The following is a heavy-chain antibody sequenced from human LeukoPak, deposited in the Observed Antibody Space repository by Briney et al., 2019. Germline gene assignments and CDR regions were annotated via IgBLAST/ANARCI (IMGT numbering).Heavy chain of an antibody. CDR1: GYTFTSYY. Sequence: ASVKVSCKASGYTFTSYYMHWVRQAPGQGLEWMGIINPSGGSTSYAQKFQGRVTMTRDTSTSTVYVELSSLRSEDTAVYYCARDLFRRRPPAAIAGNPDKNWFDPWGQGTLVTVSS. V-gene: IGHV1-46*03. D-gene: IGHD2-2*01. J-gene: IGHJ5*02. CDR3: ARDLFRRRPPAAIAGNPDKNWFDP. CDR2: INPSGGST.